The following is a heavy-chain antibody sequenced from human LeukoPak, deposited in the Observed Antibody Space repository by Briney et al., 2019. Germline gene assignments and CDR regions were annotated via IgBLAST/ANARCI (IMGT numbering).Heavy chain of an antibody. CDR3: AKERIVVVPAAPDY. V-gene: IGHV3-23*01. CDR2: ISGSGGST. Sequence: GGSLRLSCAASGFTFSSYSMNWVRQAPGKGLEWVSAISGSGGSTYYADSVKGRFTISRDNSKNTLYLQMNSLRAEDTAVYYCAKERIVVVPAAPDYWGQGTLVTVSS. J-gene: IGHJ4*02. CDR1: GFTFSSYS. D-gene: IGHD2-2*01.